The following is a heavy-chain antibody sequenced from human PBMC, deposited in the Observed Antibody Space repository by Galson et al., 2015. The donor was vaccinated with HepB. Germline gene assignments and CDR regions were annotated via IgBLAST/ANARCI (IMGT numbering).Heavy chain of an antibody. CDR2: IYPGDSDT. CDR3: ARSDSRVFGVVIKGLYYFYY. V-gene: IGHV5-51*01. J-gene: IGHJ4*02. CDR1: GYSFTSYW. D-gene: IGHD3-3*01. Sequence: QSGAEVKKPGESLKISCKGSGYSFTSYWIGWVRQMPGKGLEWMGIIYPGDSDTRYSPSFQGQVTISADKSISTAYLQWSGLKASDTAMYYCARSDSRVFGVVIKGLYYFYYWGQGTLVTVSS.